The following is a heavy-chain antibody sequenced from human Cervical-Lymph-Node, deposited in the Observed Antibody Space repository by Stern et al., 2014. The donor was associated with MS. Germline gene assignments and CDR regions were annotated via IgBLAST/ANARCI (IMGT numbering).Heavy chain of an antibody. V-gene: IGHV3-53*03. CDR1: GFTISNTY. D-gene: IGHD4/OR15-4a*01. J-gene: IGHJ4*02. Sequence: EVQLLQSGGGFIQPGGSLRLSCAASGFTISNTYMTWVRQPPGQGLERVASVKGRFIISEDNSKNTLYLQMDNLRVEDTAVYYCARVPLHDYYFDSWGQGTLVSVSS. CDR3: ARVPLHDYYFDS.